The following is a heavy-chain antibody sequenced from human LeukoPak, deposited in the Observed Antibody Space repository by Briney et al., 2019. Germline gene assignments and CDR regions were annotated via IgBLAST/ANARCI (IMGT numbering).Heavy chain of an antibody. CDR3: TAVGPNIYDFTH. CDR2: VKRKSGGGTT. V-gene: IGHV3-15*01. J-gene: IGHJ1*01. CDR1: GFTFSTVW. D-gene: IGHD3/OR15-3a*01. Sequence: PGGSLRLSCVASGFTFSTVWISWVRHASGKGREWGGCVKRKSGGGTTDCGAPLKDRFTLSREDSKNTLYLQMNSLKTEDTAVYYWTAVGPNIYDFTHWGQGTLVTVSS.